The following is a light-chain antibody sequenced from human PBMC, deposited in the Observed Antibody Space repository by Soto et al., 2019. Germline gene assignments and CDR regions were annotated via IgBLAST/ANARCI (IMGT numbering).Light chain of an antibody. CDR2: WAS. J-gene: IGKJ4*01. V-gene: IGKV4-1*01. CDR3: QQYYTTLSLT. Sequence: DIVMTQSPDSLAVSLGERATINCKSSQSILYSFNNKNYLAWYQQKPGQPPKLLIYWASTRESGVPDRFTGSGSGTDFTLTISSLQAEDVAVYYCQQYYTTLSLTFGGGTKVDIK. CDR1: QSILYSFNNKNY.